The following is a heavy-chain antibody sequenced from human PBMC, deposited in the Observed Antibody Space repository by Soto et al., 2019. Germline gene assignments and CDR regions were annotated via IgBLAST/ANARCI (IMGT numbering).Heavy chain of an antibody. CDR1: GFTFSSYA. CDR2: ISGSGGST. V-gene: IGHV3-23*01. CDR3: AKNLDSSGYTGGSNWFDP. J-gene: IGHJ5*02. Sequence: EVQLLESGGGLVQPGGSLRLSCAASGFTFSSYAMSWVGQAPGKGLEWVSAISGSGGSTYYADSVKGRFTISRDNSKNTLYLQMNSLRAEDTAVYYCAKNLDSSGYTGGSNWFDPWGQRTLVTVSS. D-gene: IGHD3-22*01.